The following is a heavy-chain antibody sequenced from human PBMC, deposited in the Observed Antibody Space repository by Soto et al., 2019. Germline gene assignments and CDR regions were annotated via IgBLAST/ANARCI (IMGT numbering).Heavy chain of an antibody. CDR3: SADRPDIGVGWWV. V-gene: IGHV1-58*02. Sequence: SVKGSCKASGSGFIRSGIQWVRQAHGQRREWIGWIVVASGQTNYAQNFRGGVAITRDTSTATAYRELTGLTSEDTAVYFCSADRPDIGVGWWVWGQGXTVP. CDR1: GSGFIRSG. D-gene: IGHD2-15*01. CDR2: IVVASGQT. J-gene: IGHJ6*02.